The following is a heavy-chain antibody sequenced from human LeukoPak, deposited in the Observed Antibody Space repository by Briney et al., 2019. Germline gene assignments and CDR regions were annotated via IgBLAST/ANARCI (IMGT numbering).Heavy chain of an antibody. CDR3: ARDGPSIAADFDC. CDR1: GGSFSGYY. J-gene: IGHJ4*02. D-gene: IGHD6-6*01. Sequence: PSETLSLTCAVYGGSFSGYYWSWIRQPPGKGLEWVSSIRSSSSYIYYADSLKGRFTISRDNAKNSLYLQMNSLRAEDSAVYYCARDGPSIAADFDCWGQGTLVTVSS. V-gene: IGHV3-21*01. CDR2: IRSSSSYI.